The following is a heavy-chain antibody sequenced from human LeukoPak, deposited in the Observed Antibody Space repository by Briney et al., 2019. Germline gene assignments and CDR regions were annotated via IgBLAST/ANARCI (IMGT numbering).Heavy chain of an antibody. CDR1: GGSFSGYY. Sequence: ETLSLTCAAYGGSFSGYYWSWVRQAPGKGLEWVSVIYSGGSAYYADSVKGRFTISRDNSKNTLYLQMNSLRAEDTAVYYCAREPGIAAAGVDYWGQGTLVTVSS. V-gene: IGHV3-66*01. CDR2: IYSGGSA. D-gene: IGHD6-13*01. J-gene: IGHJ4*02. CDR3: AREPGIAAAGVDY.